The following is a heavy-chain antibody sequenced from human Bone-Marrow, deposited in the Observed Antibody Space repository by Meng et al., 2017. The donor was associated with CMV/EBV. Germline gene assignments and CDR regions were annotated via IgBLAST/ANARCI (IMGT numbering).Heavy chain of an antibody. V-gene: IGHV3-48*03. CDR3: AHIVVVNGGDAFDI. Sequence: GESLKISCAASGFTFSSYEMNWVRQAPGKGLEWVSYISSSGSTIYYADSVKGRFTISRDNDKNSLYLQMNRLRAEDTAVYYCAHIVVVNGGDAFDIWGQRTMVTVSS. D-gene: IGHD2-21*01. CDR2: ISSSGSTI. CDR1: GFTFSSYE. J-gene: IGHJ3*02.